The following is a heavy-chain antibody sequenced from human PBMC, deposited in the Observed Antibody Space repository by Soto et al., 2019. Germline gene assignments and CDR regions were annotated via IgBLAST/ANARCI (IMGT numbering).Heavy chain of an antibody. CDR1: GGSISSSSYY. CDR2: IYYSGSP. J-gene: IGHJ4*02. D-gene: IGHD6-6*01. CDR3: ARQGQLGDY. V-gene: IGHV4-39*01. Sequence: QLQLQESGPGLVKPSETLSLTCTVSGGSISSSSYYWGWIRQPPGKGLEWIGSIYYSGSPYYNPSLKRRVTISVDTSKNQFSLKLSSVTAADTAVYYCARQGQLGDYWGQGTLVTVSS.